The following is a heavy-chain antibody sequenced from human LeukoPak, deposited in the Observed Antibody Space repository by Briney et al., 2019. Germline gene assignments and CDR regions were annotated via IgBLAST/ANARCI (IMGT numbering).Heavy chain of an antibody. CDR2: IWYDGSNK. CDR1: GFTFSSYG. J-gene: IGHJ4*02. CDR3: ARMPTTGITMIVVDPFDY. V-gene: IGHV3-33*01. D-gene: IGHD3-22*01. Sequence: GGSLRLSCAASGFTFSSYGMHWVRQAPGKGLEWVAVIWYDGSNKYYADSVKGRFTISRDNSKNTLYLQMNSLRAEDTAVYYCARMPTTGITMIVVDPFDYWGQGTLVTVSS.